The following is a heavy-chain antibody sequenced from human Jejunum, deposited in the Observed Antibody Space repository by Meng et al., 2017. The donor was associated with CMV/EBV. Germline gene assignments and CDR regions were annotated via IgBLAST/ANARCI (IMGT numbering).Heavy chain of an antibody. V-gene: IGHV3-7*01. D-gene: IGHD2-15*01. CDR1: GFTFSNYW. CDR3: AKVGGSGDSRYRALDD. Sequence: SGFTFSNYWMTWVRQAPGKGLEWVASIEKDGAEKYYVDSVKGRFTISRDNAKNSLFLLMNSLRPEDSTVYYCAKVGGSGDSRYRALDDWGQGTLVTVS. J-gene: IGHJ4*02. CDR2: IEKDGAEK.